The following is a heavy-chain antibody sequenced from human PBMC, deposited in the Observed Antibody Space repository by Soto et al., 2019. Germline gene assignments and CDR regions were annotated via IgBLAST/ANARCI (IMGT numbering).Heavy chain of an antibody. J-gene: IGHJ4*02. Sequence: ASVKVSCKASGYTFTGYYMHWVRQAPGQGLEWMGWINPNSGGTNYAQKFQGRVTMTRDTSISTAYMELSRLRSDDTAVYYCASLEGSRNIAAADYWGQGTLVTVSS. CDR1: GYTFTGYY. V-gene: IGHV1-2*02. CDR2: INPNSGGT. CDR3: ASLEGSRNIAAADY. D-gene: IGHD6-13*01.